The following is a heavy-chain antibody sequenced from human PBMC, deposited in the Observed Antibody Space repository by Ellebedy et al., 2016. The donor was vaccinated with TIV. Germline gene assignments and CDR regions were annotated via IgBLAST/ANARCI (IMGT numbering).Heavy chain of an antibody. D-gene: IGHD2/OR15-2a*01. CDR2: ISYDGSER. J-gene: IGHJ4*02. V-gene: IGHV3-30-3*01. Sequence: PGGSLRLSCTVSGFTFSSYAIHWVRLAPGKGLEWLTLISYDGSERYNAGSVKGRFTISRDNSKNTVYLQMNGLTAEDTAVYYCARGVLSGYWGQGTLVTVSS. CDR3: ARGVLSGY. CDR1: GFTFSSYA.